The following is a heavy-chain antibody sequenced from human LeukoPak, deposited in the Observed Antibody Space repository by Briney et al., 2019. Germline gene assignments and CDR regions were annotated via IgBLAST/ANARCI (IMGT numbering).Heavy chain of an antibody. V-gene: IGHV3-30-3*01. CDR1: GFTFSSYA. Sequence: GSLRLSCAASGFTFSSYAMHWVRQAPGKGLEWVAVISYDGSNKYYADSVKGRFTISRDNSKNTLYLQMNSLRAEDTAVYYCARDKPYSSSWYFDYWGQGTLVTVSS. CDR3: ARDKPYSSSWYFDY. CDR2: ISYDGSNK. J-gene: IGHJ4*02. D-gene: IGHD6-13*01.